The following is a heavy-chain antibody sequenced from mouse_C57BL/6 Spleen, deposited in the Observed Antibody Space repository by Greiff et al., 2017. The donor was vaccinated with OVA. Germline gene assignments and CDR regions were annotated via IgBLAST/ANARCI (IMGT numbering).Heavy chain of an antibody. D-gene: IGHD2-3*01. J-gene: IGHJ2*01. V-gene: IGHV1-61*01. CDR2: IYPSDSET. CDR1: GYTFTSYW. Sequence: QVQLQQSGAELVRPGSSVKLSCKASGYTFTSYWMDWVKQRPGQGLEWIGNIYPSDSETHYNQKFKDKATLTVDKSSSTAYMQLSSLTSEDSAVDYCARDDGYYVDYWGQGTTLTVSS. CDR3: ARDDGYYVDY.